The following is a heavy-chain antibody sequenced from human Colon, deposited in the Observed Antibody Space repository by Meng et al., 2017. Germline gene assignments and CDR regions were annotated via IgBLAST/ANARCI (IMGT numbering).Heavy chain of an antibody. D-gene: IGHD6-19*01. Sequence: QLRLRVPGPGLVKPSVTLSLTCGVSGVSVTSGQFWTWVRQPPGKGLEWIGEFHYTGPINYKPSLMSRVTISVDASRNQFSLRLTSVTAADTAVYYCAASSGWYRIDSWGQGTLVTVSS. CDR1: GVSVTSGQF. V-gene: IGHV4-4*02. CDR2: FHYTGPI. CDR3: AASSGWYRIDS. J-gene: IGHJ4*02.